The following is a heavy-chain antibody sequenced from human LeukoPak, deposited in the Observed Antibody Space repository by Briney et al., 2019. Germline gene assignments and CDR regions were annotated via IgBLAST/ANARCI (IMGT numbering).Heavy chain of an antibody. J-gene: IGHJ4*02. CDR3: ARDIMSFIEGLIQH. CDR1: GFPFSSYA. CDR2: ISGSGDRK. Sequence: PGGSLRLSCAASGFPFSSYAMTWVRQPPGKGLEWVSAISGSGDRKNYVDSVKGRFTISRDNSMNTLYVQTNILRAEDPAVYYCARDIMSFIEGLIQHWGQGTLVTVSS. D-gene: IGHD1-14*01. V-gene: IGHV3-23*01.